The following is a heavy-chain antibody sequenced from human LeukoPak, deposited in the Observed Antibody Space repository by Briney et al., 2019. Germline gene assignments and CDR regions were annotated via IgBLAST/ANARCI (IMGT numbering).Heavy chain of an antibody. V-gene: IGHV1-69*13. CDR1: GGTFSSYA. D-gene: IGHD3-3*02. J-gene: IGHJ4*02. CDR2: IIPIFGTA. Sequence: ASVKVSCKASGGTFSSYAISWVRQAPGQGLEWMGWIIPIFGTANYAQKFQGRVTITADESTSTAYMELSSLRSEDTAVYYCARDLIFGVADSDYWGQGTLVTVSS. CDR3: ARDLIFGVADSDY.